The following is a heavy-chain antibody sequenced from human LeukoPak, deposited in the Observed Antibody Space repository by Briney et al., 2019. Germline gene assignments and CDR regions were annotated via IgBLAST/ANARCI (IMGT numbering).Heavy chain of an antibody. CDR3: AREGGDIVVVPDHEEAFDY. CDR1: GFTFSSYA. J-gene: IGHJ4*02. Sequence: VGSLRLSCAASGFTFSSYAMHWVRQAPGKGLEWVAVISYDGSNKYYADSVKGRFTISRDNSKNTLYLQMNSLRAEDTAVYYCAREGGDIVVVPDHEEAFDYWGQGTLVTVSS. D-gene: IGHD2-2*01. V-gene: IGHV3-30-3*01. CDR2: ISYDGSNK.